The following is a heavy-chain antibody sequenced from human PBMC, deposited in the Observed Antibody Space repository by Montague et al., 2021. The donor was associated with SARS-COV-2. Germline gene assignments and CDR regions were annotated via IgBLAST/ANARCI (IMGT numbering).Heavy chain of an antibody. Sequence: PPLVKPTQTLTLTCTFSGFSLNTSGGGVGWVRQPPGKALEWLALLYWDDDKRYSPSLKSRSTISKDTTKNEVVLTVANMDPVDTATYYCARYGDYGSWFDPWGQGTLVTVSS. J-gene: IGHJ5*02. CDR3: ARYGDYGSWFDP. CDR1: GFSLNTSGGG. CDR2: LYWDDDK. V-gene: IGHV2-5*02. D-gene: IGHD4-17*01.